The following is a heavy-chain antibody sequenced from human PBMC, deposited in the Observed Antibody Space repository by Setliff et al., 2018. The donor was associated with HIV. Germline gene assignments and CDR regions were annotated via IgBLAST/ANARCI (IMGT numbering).Heavy chain of an antibody. J-gene: IGHJ4*02. CDR2: IYYSGST. Sequence: PSETLSLTCTVSGGSISSYYWSWTRQPPGKGLEWIGYIYYSGSTNYNPSLKSRVTISVDTSKNQFSLKLSSVTAADTAVYYCARHGSSWYYFDYWGQGTLVTVSS. D-gene: IGHD6-13*01. CDR1: GGSISSYY. CDR3: ARHGSSWYYFDY. V-gene: IGHV4-59*08.